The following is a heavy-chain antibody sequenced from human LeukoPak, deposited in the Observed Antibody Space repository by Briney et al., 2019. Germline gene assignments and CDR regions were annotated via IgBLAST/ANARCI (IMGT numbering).Heavy chain of an antibody. J-gene: IGHJ4*02. D-gene: IGHD3-10*01. CDR2: IYSGAGT. Sequence: GGSLRLSCAASGLTVSSAYMSWVRQTPGKGLEWVSVIYSGAGTYYADSVKGRFTISRDNSKNTLYLQMNSLRAEDTAVYYCAKNLDASGSYFPDEWGQGTLVTVSS. CDR3: AKNLDASGSYFPDE. V-gene: IGHV3-53*01. CDR1: GLTVSSAY.